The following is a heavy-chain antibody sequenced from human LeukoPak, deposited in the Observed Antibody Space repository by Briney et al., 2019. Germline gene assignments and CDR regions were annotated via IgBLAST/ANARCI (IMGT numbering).Heavy chain of an antibody. Sequence: SGTLSPTCTVSGGFIASYYWSWIRQPPGKGLEWIGYIYYSWNTNYNPSLKSRVTMSMDTSKNQFSLKLESVTAADTAVYYCARPQHTAVTGVFDIWGQGTGVTVSS. V-gene: IGHV4-59*08. D-gene: IGHD5-18*01. CDR3: ARPQHTAVTGVFDI. J-gene: IGHJ3*02. CDR2: IYYSWNT. CDR1: GGFIASYY.